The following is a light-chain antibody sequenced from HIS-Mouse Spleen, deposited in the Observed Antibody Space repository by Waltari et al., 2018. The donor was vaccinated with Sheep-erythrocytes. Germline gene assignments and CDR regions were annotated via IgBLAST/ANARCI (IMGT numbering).Light chain of an antibody. CDR3: QQLNSYPHT. V-gene: IGKV1-9*01. J-gene: IGKJ2*01. CDR2: AAS. Sequence: DIQLTQSPSFLSASVGDRVTITCRASQGISSYLAWYQPKPGKAPKLLIYAASTLQSGVPSRFSGSGSGTEFTLRISSLQPEDFATYYCQQLNSYPHTFGQGTKLEIK. CDR1: QGISSY.